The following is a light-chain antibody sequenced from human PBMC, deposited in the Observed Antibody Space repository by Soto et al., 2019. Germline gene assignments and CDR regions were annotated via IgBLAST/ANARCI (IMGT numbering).Light chain of an antibody. CDR2: AAS. CDR1: QDISNW. CDR3: QQTNLFPRS. J-gene: IGKJ4*01. Sequence: DIQMTQSPSFVSASVGDRVTITCRASQDISNWLVWYQQKPGKAPNLLIYAASSLQSGVPSRFSVSGSGTDFTLTITSLQPEDFVTYFCQQTNLFPRSFGGGTKVEIK. V-gene: IGKV1D-12*01.